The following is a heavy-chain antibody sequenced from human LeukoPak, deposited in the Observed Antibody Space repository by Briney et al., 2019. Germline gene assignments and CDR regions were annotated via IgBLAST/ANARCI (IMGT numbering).Heavy chain of an antibody. V-gene: IGHV3-30*18. CDR3: AKEDVSGWYGIDY. D-gene: IGHD6-19*01. CDR1: GFTFSSYG. J-gene: IGHJ4*02. CDR2: ISYDGNNQ. Sequence: TGRSLRLSCAASGFTFSSYGMHWVRQAPGKGLEWVALISYDGNNQYYPDSVKGRFTIPRDNSKNTLYLQMNSLRAEDTAVYYCAKEDVSGWYGIDYWGQGTLVTVSS.